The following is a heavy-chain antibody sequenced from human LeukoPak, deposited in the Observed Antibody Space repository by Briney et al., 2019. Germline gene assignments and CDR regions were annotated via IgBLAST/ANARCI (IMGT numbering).Heavy chain of an antibody. CDR1: GYTLTELS. V-gene: IGHV1-24*01. CDR2: FDPEDGET. CDR3: ARNPVLRFLEWLSQTSYYYYMDV. J-gene: IGHJ6*03. Sequence: GASVKVSCKVSGYTLTELSMHWVRQAPGKGLEWMGGFDPEDGETIYAQKFQGRVTMTEDTSTDTAYMELSSLRSDDTAVYYCARNPVLRFLEWLSQTSYYYYMDVWGKGTTVTVSS. D-gene: IGHD3-3*01.